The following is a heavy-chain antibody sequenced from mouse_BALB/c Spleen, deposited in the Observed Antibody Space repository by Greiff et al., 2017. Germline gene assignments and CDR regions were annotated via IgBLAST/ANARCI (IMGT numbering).Heavy chain of an antibody. Sequence: EVQVVESGGDLVKPGGSLKLSCAASGFTFSSYGMSWVRQTPDKRLEWVATISSGGSYTYYPDSVKGRFTISRDNAKNTLYLQMSSLKSEDTAMYYCARPPPYYGSSYDWYLDVWGAGTTVTVSS. CDR2: ISSGGSYT. CDR3: ARPPPYYGSSYDWYLDV. J-gene: IGHJ1*01. CDR1: GFTFSSYG. V-gene: IGHV5-6*01. D-gene: IGHD1-1*01.